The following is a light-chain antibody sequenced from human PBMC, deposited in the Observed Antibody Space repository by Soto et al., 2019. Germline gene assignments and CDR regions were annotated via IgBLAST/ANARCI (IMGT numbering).Light chain of an antibody. CDR3: SSYAGSNNFVV. CDR2: EVT. Sequence: QSVLTQPPSASGSPGQSVTISCTGTNSDVGGYTSVSWYQRHPGKGPKLMIYEVTKRPSGVPDRFSGSKFGNTASLTVSGLQAEDEADYYCSSYAGSNNFVVFGGGTQLTVL. V-gene: IGLV2-8*01. CDR1: NSDVGGYTS. J-gene: IGLJ2*01.